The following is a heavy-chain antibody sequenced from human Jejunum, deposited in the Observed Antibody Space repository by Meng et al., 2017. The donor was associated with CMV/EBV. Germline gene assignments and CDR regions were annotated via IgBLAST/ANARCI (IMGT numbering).Heavy chain of an antibody. CDR2: ISAYNGNT. D-gene: IGHD1-26*01. CDR3: ARVEVGITSGDY. V-gene: IGHV1-18*01. CDR1: GYTFTNYG. Sequence: QARLVQSGGEVKKPGASLKVSFKASGYTFTNYGITWVRQAPGQGLEWMGWISAYNGNTNYAQTLQGRVTMTTDTSTSTAYMELRSLRSDDTAVYYCARVEVGITSGDYWGQGTLVTVSS. J-gene: IGHJ4*02.